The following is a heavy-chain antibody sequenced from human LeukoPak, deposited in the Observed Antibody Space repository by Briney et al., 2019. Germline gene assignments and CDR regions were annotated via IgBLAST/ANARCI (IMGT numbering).Heavy chain of an antibody. D-gene: IGHD2-2*01. CDR2: INPNSGGT. V-gene: IGHV1-2*02. J-gene: IGHJ6*03. CDR3: ARPPYCSSTSCPPYYYYYMDV. Sequence: GASVKVSCKTSGGTFNNSAISWVRQAPGQGLEWMGWINPNSGGTNYAQKFQGRVTMTRDTSISTAYMELSRLRSDDTAVYYCARPPYCSSTSCPPYYYYYMDVWGKGTTVTVSS. CDR1: GGTFNNSA.